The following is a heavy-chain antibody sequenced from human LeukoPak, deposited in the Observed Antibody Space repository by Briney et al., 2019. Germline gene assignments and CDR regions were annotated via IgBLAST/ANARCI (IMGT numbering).Heavy chain of an antibody. CDR3: AKGDYFDY. CDR1: GFTFSTPW. D-gene: IGHD3-16*01. V-gene: IGHV3-7*01. Sequence: GGSLRLSCAASGFTFSTPWMSWVRQAPGKGLEWVANIKEDGSEKWYMDSVKGRFTISRDNAKNSLYLQMNSLRAEDTAVFYCAKGDYFDYWGQGTLVTVSS. CDR2: IKEDGSEK. J-gene: IGHJ4*02.